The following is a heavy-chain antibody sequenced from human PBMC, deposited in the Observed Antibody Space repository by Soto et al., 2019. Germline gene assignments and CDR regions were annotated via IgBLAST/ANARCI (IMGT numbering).Heavy chain of an antibody. CDR1: GYRFTSYC. Sequence: GESLKISCTGSGYRFTSYCIGWVRQMPGKGLGWVGVIYPGDSDTRYSPPFEGQVTISTDNSITTAYLQWSSLKASDTVTYYCARGDWYHDIVAGYFPYHFDYWGHGTLVTVSS. CDR3: ARGDWYHDIVAGYFPYHFDY. D-gene: IGHD3-9*01. J-gene: IGHJ4*01. CDR2: IYPGDSDT. V-gene: IGHV5-51*01.